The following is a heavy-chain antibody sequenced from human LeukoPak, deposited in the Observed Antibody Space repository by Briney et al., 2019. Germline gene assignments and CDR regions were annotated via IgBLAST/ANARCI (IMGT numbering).Heavy chain of an antibody. CDR2: IQSSGGKT. J-gene: IGHJ4*02. Sequence: HPGGSLRLSCAASGFTFSSYAMNWVRQAPGKGLEWVSTIQSSGGKTFYADSVKGRFTISRDNSKNTLYLQMNSLRAEDTAVYYCAKDRGLWLYYDYWGQGTLVTVSS. CDR3: AKDRGLWLYYDY. CDR1: GFTFSSYA. D-gene: IGHD3-9*01. V-gene: IGHV3-23*01.